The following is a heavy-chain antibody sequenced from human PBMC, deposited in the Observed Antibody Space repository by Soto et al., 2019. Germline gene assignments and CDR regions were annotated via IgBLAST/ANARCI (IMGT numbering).Heavy chain of an antibody. CDR3: ARGPRVSSTGTGAH. Sequence: GGSLRLSCSVSGFTFSAYWKHWVRQVPGKGLTWVSRISDDGSTATYADSVKGRFVISRDNAKNSLYLEMNTLRADDSGLYYCARGPRVSSTGTGAHWGRGTLVTVSS. J-gene: IGHJ4*02. CDR2: ISDDGSTA. CDR1: GFTFSAYW. D-gene: IGHD1-1*01. V-gene: IGHV3-74*01.